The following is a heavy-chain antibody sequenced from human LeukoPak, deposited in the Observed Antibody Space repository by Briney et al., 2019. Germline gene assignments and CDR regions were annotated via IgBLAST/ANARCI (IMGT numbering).Heavy chain of an antibody. CDR2: IYYSGST. Sequence: SETLSLTCTVSGGSMSSYYWSWIRQPPGKGLEWIGYIYYSGSTNYNPSLKSRVTISVDTSKNQFSLKLSSVTAADTAVYYCARGVVVVAARLGAFDIWGQGTMVTVSS. J-gene: IGHJ3*02. CDR1: GGSMSSYY. D-gene: IGHD2-15*01. CDR3: ARGVVVVAARLGAFDI. V-gene: IGHV4-59*01.